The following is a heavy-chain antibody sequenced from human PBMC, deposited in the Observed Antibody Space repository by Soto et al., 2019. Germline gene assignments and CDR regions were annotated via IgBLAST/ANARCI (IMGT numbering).Heavy chain of an antibody. CDR3: ASARWPWDWFDP. J-gene: IGHJ5*02. CDR2: IYYSGST. D-gene: IGHD3-16*01. V-gene: IGHV4-59*01. Sequence: QVQLQESGPGLVKPSETLSLTCTVSGGSISSYYWSWIRQPPGKGLEWIEYIYYSGSTNYNPSLKSRVTISVDTSKNQFSLKLSSVTAADTAVYYCASARWPWDWFDPWGQGTLVTVSS. CDR1: GGSISSYY.